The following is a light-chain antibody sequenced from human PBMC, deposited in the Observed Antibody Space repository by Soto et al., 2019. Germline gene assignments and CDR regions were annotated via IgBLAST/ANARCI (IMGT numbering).Light chain of an antibody. V-gene: IGKV2D-29*02. CDR3: MQSTQLPPT. CDR2: EVY. Sequence: DVVMTQTPLSLSVAPGQPASISCKSSQSLLHITGETFLFWYLQKPGQSQQLLIYEVYTRVSGVQDRFSGSGSGTDFTLEIRRVETDDVDIYYCMQSTQLPPTFGQGTRLEIK. J-gene: IGKJ5*01. CDR1: QSLLHITGETF.